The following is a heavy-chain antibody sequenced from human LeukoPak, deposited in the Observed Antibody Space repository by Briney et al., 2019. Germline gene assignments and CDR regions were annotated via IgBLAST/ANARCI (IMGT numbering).Heavy chain of an antibody. CDR2: IYYSGST. CDR3: ARDLGNSGYDYYYYYYYMDV. V-gene: IGHV4-34*01. CDR1: GGSFSGYY. Sequence: SETLSLTCAVYGGSFSGYYWSWIRQPPGKGLEWIGSIYYSGSTYYNPSLKSRVTISVDTSKNQFSLKLSSVTAADAAVYYCARDLGNSGYDYYYYYYYMDVWGKGTTVTVSS. J-gene: IGHJ6*03. D-gene: IGHD5-12*01.